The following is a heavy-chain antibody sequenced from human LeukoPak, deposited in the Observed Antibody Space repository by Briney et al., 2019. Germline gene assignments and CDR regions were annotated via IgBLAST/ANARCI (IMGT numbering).Heavy chain of an antibody. CDR1: GFTFDSYA. J-gene: IGHJ4*02. CDR2: LSGSGAST. CDR3: AKQKGYCSGGSCYYSDY. D-gene: IGHD2-15*01. V-gene: IGHV3-23*01. Sequence: GGSLTLSCAASGFTFDSYAMSWVRQAPGKGLEWVSTLSGSGASTSYADSVKGRFTISRDNSKNTLYLQMNSLRAEDTARYYCAKQKGYCSGGSCYYSDYWGQGTLVTVSS.